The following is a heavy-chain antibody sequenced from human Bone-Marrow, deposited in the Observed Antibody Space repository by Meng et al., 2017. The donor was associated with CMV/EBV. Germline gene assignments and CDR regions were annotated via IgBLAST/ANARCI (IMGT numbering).Heavy chain of an antibody. V-gene: IGHV4-59*12. J-gene: IGHJ6*02. Sequence: SETLSLTCTVSGGSISSYYWSWIRQPPGKGLEWIGYIYHSGSTNYNPSLKSRVIISVDTSKNQFSLMLSSVTAADTAVYCCAGVGAVGSRTRNDVWGQGTTVTVSS. D-gene: IGHD2-2*01. CDR2: IYHSGST. CDR3: AGVGAVGSRTRNDV. CDR1: GGSISSYY.